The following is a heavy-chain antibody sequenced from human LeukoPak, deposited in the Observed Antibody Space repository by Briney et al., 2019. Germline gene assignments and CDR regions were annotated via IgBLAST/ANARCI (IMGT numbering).Heavy chain of an antibody. CDR1: GGSISSSGSY. D-gene: IGHD6-6*01. J-gene: IGHJ5*02. Sequence: SETLSLTCTVSGGSISSSGSYWGWIRQPPGKGLEWIGSIYYSGNTYNPSLKSRVTTSVDTSKNQFSLNLASVNAADTAVYYCARVMAARREDLNWFDPWGQGTLVTVSS. V-gene: IGHV4-39*07. CDR3: ARVMAARREDLNWFDP. CDR2: IYYSGNT.